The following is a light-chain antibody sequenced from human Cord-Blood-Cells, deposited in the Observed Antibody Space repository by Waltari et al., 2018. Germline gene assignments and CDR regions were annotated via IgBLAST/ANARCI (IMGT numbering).Light chain of an antibody. V-gene: IGKV3-20*01. CDR2: GAS. CDR1: QSDSSSY. J-gene: IGKJ2*01. Sequence: EIVLTQSPGTLTLSPGERADLPCRDSQSDSSSYLAWYQEKPGQAPRILIYGASSRATGIPDSFSGSGSGTDFTLTISRLGRGDFAVYDCQQYGSSPRTFGQGTKLEIK. CDR3: QQYGSSPRT.